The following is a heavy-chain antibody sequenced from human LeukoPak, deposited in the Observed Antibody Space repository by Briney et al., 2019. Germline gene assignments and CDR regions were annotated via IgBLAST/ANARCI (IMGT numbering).Heavy chain of an antibody. J-gene: IGHJ4*02. Sequence: GGSLRLSCAASGFTFSSYWMSWVRQAPGEGLEWVANIKQDGSEKYYVDSVKGRFTISRDNAKNSLYLQMNSLRAEDTAVYYCARGSSVTVGVKDYWGQGTLVTVSS. CDR2: IKQDGSEK. CDR1: GFTFSSYW. D-gene: IGHD2-21*01. CDR3: ARGSSVTVGVKDY. V-gene: IGHV3-7*01.